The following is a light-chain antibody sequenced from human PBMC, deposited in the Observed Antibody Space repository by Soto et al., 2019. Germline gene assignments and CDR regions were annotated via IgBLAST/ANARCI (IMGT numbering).Light chain of an antibody. CDR3: QQSYSTPYT. Sequence: DIQMTQSPSSLSASVGDRVTITCRASQSILNYLNWYQQKPGKAPKLLIYDVSSLQSGVPSRFSGSGSGTDFTLNISRLQPEDFATYYCQQSYSTPYTFGQGTKLEIK. CDR1: QSILNY. CDR2: DVS. J-gene: IGKJ2*01. V-gene: IGKV1-39*01.